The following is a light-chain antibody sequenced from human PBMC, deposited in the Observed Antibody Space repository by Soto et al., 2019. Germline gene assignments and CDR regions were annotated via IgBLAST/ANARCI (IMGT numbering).Light chain of an antibody. J-gene: IGLJ1*01. Sequence: ALTQPASVSGSPGQSITISCTGTSSDVGAYNYDSWYQQYPGEAPRVIIYDVSHRPAGVSNRFSGSKSGNTASLTISGLQTQDEADYYCRSYPHATPYGFGTGTKVTV. CDR2: DVS. V-gene: IGLV2-14*01. CDR1: SSDVGAYNY. CDR3: RSYPHATPYG.